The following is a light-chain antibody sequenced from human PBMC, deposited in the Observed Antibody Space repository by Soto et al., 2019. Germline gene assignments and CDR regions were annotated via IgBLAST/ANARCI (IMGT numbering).Light chain of an antibody. J-gene: IGKJ3*01. V-gene: IGKV3-15*01. Sequence: EIVMTQSPATLSVSPGERATLSCRASQSITSNLAWYQQKPGQAPRLLIYGASTRATGVPARFSGSGSGTEFTLTISSLQSEDLAIYYCQEFHNWPLLTFGPGTKVEIQ. CDR3: QEFHNWPLLT. CDR2: GAS. CDR1: QSITSN.